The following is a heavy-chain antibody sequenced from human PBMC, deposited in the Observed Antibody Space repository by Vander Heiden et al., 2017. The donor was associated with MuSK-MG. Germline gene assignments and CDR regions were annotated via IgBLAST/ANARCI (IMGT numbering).Heavy chain of an antibody. D-gene: IGHD3-10*01. CDR2: ISSSSSYI. Sequence: EVQLVESGGGLVKPGGSLGLSCAASGFTFSSYGRNGVRQAPGKGLEWVSSISSSSSYIYYADSVKGRGTISRDNAKNSLYLQMNSLRAEDTAVYYCARDRDYYGSGTGRAFDIWGQGTMVTVSS. CDR3: ARDRDYYGSGTGRAFDI. J-gene: IGHJ3*02. CDR1: GFTFSSYG. V-gene: IGHV3-21*03.